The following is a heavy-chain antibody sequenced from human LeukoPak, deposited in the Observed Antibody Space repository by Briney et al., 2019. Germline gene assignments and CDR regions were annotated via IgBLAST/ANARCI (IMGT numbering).Heavy chain of an antibody. J-gene: IGHJ4*02. V-gene: IGHV1-2*02. CDR2: INPNSGGT. Sequence: ASVKVSCKASGYTFTGYYMHWVRQAPGQGLEWMGWINPNSGGTNYAQKFQGRVTMTRDMSISTAYMELSRLRSDDTAVYYCARTDRLLWFGGYYFDYWGQGTLVTVSS. D-gene: IGHD3-10*01. CDR3: ARTDRLLWFGGYYFDY. CDR1: GYTFTGYY.